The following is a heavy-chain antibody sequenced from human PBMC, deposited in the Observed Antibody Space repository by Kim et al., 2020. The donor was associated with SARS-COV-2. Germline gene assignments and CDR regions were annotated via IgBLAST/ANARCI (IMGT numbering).Heavy chain of an antibody. CDR1: GFTFSSYG. CDR3: AKELRFSTTRVMGYYYYYGMDV. Sequence: GGSLRLSCAASGFTFSSYGMHWVRQAPGKGLEWVAVISYDGSNKYYADSVKGRFTISRDNSKNTLYLQMNSLRAEDTAVYYCAKELRFSTTRVMGYYYYYGMDVWGQGTTVTVSS. V-gene: IGHV3-30*18. J-gene: IGHJ6*02. CDR2: ISYDGSNK. D-gene: IGHD3-3*01.